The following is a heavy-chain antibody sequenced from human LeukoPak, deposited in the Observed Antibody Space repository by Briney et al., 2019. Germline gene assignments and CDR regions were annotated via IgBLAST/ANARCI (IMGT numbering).Heavy chain of an antibody. D-gene: IGHD1-1*01. J-gene: IGHJ4*02. V-gene: IGHV4-39*01. CDR1: GGAISSSSYY. CDR3: ARRYTNYAPLDY. Sequence: SETLSLTCTVSGGAISSSSYYWGWIRQPPGKGLEWIGSIYYSGSTYYNPSLKSRVTISVDTSKNQFSLKLSSVTAADTAVYYCARRYTNYAPLDYWGQGTLVTVSS. CDR2: IYYSGST.